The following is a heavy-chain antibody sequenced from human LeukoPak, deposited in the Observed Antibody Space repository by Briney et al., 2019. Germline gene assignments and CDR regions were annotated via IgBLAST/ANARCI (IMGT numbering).Heavy chain of an antibody. Sequence: SGGSLRLSCAASGFTFSRYWMNWVRQAPGKGLEWVASIKEDGSEKSYVDSVKGRFTIYRDNAKTSLYLQMNSLRAEDTAIYYCVSCGTTTCIIRFDHWGQGTLVTVSS. CDR3: VSCGTTTCIIRFDH. J-gene: IGHJ4*02. CDR1: GFTFSRYW. CDR2: IKEDGSEK. V-gene: IGHV3-7*01. D-gene: IGHD2-2*01.